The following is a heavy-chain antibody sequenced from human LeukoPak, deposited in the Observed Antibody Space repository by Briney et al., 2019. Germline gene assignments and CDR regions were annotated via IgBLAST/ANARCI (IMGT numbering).Heavy chain of an antibody. V-gene: IGHV6-1*01. J-gene: IGHJ4*02. D-gene: IGHD3-22*01. CDR2: TYYRSKWYN. CDR1: GDSVSSNSVT. CDR3: ARDTAPDYYDSSGYQVGFDY. Sequence: SQTLSLTCAISGDSVSSNSVTWNWIRQSPSRGLEWLGRTYYRSKWYNDYAVSVKSRITINPDTSKNQFSLQLNSVTPEDTAVYYCARDTAPDYYDSSGYQVGFDYWGQGTLVTVSS.